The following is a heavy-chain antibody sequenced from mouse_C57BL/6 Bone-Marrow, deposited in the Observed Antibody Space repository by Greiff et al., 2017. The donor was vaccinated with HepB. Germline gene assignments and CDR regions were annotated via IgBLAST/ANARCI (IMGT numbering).Heavy chain of an antibody. V-gene: IGHV1-81*01. D-gene: IGHD2-5*01. Sequence: LVESGAELARPGASVKLSCKASGYTFTSYGISWVKQRTGQGLEWIGEIYPRSGNTYYNEKFKGKATLTADKSSSTAYMELRSLTSEDSAVYFCARYSNYDAMDYWGQGTSVTVSS. CDR3: ARYSNYDAMDY. CDR2: IYPRSGNT. CDR1: GYTFTSYG. J-gene: IGHJ4*01.